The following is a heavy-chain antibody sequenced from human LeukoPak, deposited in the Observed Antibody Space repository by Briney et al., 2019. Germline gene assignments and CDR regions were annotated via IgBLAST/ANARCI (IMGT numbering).Heavy chain of an antibody. V-gene: IGHV4-59*01. CDR2: IYYSGST. D-gene: IGHD2-21*02. CDR1: GGSISSYY. Sequence: SETLSLTCTVSGGSISSYYWSWIRQPPGKGLEWIGYIYYSGSTNYNPSLKSRVTISVDTSKNQFSLKLSSVTAADTAVYYCARDPNMNCGGDCPYYYYGMDVWGQGTTVTVSS. CDR3: ARDPNMNCGGDCPYYYYGMDV. J-gene: IGHJ6*02.